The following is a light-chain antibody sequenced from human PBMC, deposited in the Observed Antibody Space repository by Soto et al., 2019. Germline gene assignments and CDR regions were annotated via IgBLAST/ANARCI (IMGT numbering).Light chain of an antibody. CDR3: QQYNNWPLT. Sequence: EIVMTQSPGTLSVSPGERATLSCRASQSVRSTLDWYQQKPGQAPRLLIYGASTRATGIPARFTGSGSGTEFTLTISSLQSEDFAVYYCQQYNNWPLTFGGGTKVEIK. CDR2: GAS. J-gene: IGKJ4*01. V-gene: IGKV3-15*01. CDR1: QSVRST.